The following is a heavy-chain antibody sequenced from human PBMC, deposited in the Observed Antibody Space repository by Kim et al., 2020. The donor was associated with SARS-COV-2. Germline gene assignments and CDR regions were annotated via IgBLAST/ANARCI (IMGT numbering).Heavy chain of an antibody. V-gene: IGHV1-69*13. CDR1: GGTFSSYA. D-gene: IGHD3-16*02. CDR2: IIPIFGTA. CDR3: ARANYDYIWGSYRYPDWFDH. J-gene: IGHJ5*02. Sequence: SVKVSCKASGGTFSSYAISWVRQAPGQGPEWMGGIIPIFGTANYAQKFQGRVTITADESTSTAYMELSSLRSEDTAVYYCARANYDYIWGSYRYPDWFDHWGQGTRVTVSA.